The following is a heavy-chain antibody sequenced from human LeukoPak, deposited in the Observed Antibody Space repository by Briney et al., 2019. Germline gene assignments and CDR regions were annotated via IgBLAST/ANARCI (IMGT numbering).Heavy chain of an antibody. V-gene: IGHV4-4*07. Sequence: SETLSLTCTVSGGSVSGYYWSWIRQPAGKGLEWIGRIYRSGSSNYNPSLKSRVTMSVDTSKNQFSLKLTSVTAADTAVYYCARGTVTTYYFDYWGQGSLVTVSS. D-gene: IGHD4-17*01. CDR3: ARGTVTTYYFDY. CDR1: GGSVSGYY. CDR2: IYRSGSS. J-gene: IGHJ4*02.